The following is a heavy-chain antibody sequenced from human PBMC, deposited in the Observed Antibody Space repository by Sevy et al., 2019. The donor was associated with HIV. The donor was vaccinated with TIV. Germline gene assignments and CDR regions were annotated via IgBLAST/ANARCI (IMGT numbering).Heavy chain of an antibody. J-gene: IGHJ4*02. Sequence: GGSLRLSGVASGFTFSRYSMNWVRQAPGKGLEWVSNIGSTGPTIYYADSVKGRFTISRDNAKNSLYLQMNSLREEDTAVYYCARPGSGWFEFDSWGQGTLVTVSS. CDR1: GFTFSRYS. CDR3: ARPGSGWFEFDS. D-gene: IGHD6-19*01. CDR2: IGSTGPTI. V-gene: IGHV3-48*02.